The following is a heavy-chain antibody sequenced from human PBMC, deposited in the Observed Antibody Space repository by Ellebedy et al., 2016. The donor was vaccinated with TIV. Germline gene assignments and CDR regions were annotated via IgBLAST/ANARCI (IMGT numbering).Heavy chain of an antibody. CDR3: TKRAENWGFFDY. CDR1: GFIFSNYV. J-gene: IGHJ4*02. V-gene: IGHV3-23*01. D-gene: IGHD7-27*01. Sequence: PGGSLRLSCAAPGFIFSNYVMAWVRQVPGKGLEWVAAMAEYDGRTFYADPVRGRFTISRDNSGNTLFLHMKSLRAEDTAIYYCTKRAENWGFFDYWGQGARVTVSS. CDR2: MAEYDGRT.